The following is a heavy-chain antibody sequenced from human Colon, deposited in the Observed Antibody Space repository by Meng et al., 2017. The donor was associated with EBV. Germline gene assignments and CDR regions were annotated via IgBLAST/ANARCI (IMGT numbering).Heavy chain of an antibody. CDR1: GFIFGGFG. Sequence: LGGSGGGVVQPGTSLRLSFEASGFIFGGFGMHWVRQGPGKGLEWVAMISYDGQKTYYADSVKGRFSISRDKSKNTFLQMSSLTVEDSAIYFCAKEYSLSSSWPYFDSRGQGTLVTVSS. D-gene: IGHD5-18*01. J-gene: IGHJ4*02. CDR3: AKEYSLSSSWPYFDS. V-gene: IGHV3-30*18. CDR2: ISYDGQKT.